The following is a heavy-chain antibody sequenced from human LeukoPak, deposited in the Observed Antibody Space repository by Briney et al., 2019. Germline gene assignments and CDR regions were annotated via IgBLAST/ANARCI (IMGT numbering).Heavy chain of an antibody. CDR1: GFTLTDY. J-gene: IGHJ6*03. CDR3: ARADSVPAGDYHYWYMDV. Sequence: ASVKVSCKASGFTLTDYIHWVRQDPRQGLQWMGWIKPNSGDTDYAQRFQGRVTMTRDTSISTVYMELSSLRSDDTAVYYCARADSVPAGDYHYWYMDVWGKGTTVTVSS. D-gene: IGHD2-2*01. CDR2: IKPNSGDT. V-gene: IGHV1-2*02.